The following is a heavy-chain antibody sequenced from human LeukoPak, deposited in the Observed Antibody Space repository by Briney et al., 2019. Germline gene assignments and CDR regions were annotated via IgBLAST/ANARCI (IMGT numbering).Heavy chain of an antibody. CDR3: TTEFKELGSFFYFYYMDV. V-gene: IGHV3-15*01. CDR1: GFIFSNAW. J-gene: IGHJ6*03. Sequence: GGSLRLSCAVSGFIFSNAWMSWVRQAPGKGLEWVGRIKSKTDGGTTDYAAPVKGRFTISRDDSKNTLYLQMNSLKTEDTAVYYCTTEFKELGSFFYFYYMDVWGTGTTVTISS. D-gene: IGHD3-10*01. CDR2: IKSKTDGGTT.